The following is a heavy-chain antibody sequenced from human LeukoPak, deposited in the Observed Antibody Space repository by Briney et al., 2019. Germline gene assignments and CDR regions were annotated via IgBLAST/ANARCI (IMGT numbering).Heavy chain of an antibody. Sequence: GGSLRLSCAASGFTFSSYGMHWVRQAPGKGLEWVAVISYDGRNKYYAESVKGRFTISRDNSKNTLYLQMNSLRAEDTAVYYCAKDRTNYDTAFDIWGQGTMVTVSS. V-gene: IGHV3-30*18. D-gene: IGHD1-7*01. J-gene: IGHJ3*02. CDR1: GFTFSSYG. CDR2: ISYDGRNK. CDR3: AKDRTNYDTAFDI.